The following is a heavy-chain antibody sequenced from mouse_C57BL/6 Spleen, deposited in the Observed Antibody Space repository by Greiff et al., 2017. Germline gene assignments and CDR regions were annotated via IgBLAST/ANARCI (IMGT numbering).Heavy chain of an antibody. CDR3: ARDWDRFAY. CDR2: IHPNSGST. Sequence: QVQLQQPGAELVKPGASVKLSCKASGYTFTSYWMHWVKQRPGQGLEWIGMIHPNSGSTNYNEKFKSKATLTVDKSSSTAYMQLSSLTSEDSAVYYCARDWDRFAYWGQGTLGTVSA. D-gene: IGHD4-1*01. CDR1: GYTFTSYW. J-gene: IGHJ3*01. V-gene: IGHV1-64*01.